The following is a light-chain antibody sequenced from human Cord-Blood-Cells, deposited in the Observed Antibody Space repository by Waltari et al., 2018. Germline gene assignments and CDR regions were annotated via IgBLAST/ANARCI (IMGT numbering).Light chain of an antibody. CDR3: SSYTSSSTLV. Sequence: QSALTQPASVSGSPGQSITISCTGTSSDVGGYNYVSWYQQHPGKAPKLMIYDVSKRPSGAANRFSGSKSGNTASLNISGLQAEDEADYYCSSYTSSSTLVFGGGTKLTVL. CDR1: SSDVGGYNY. J-gene: IGLJ2*01. CDR2: DVS. V-gene: IGLV2-14*01.